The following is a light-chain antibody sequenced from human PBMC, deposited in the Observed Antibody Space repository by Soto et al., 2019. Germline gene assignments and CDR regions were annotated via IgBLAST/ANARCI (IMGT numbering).Light chain of an antibody. V-gene: IGKV1-5*01. CDR3: QQYNSYSLT. CDR1: QSISSW. CDR2: DAS. J-gene: IGKJ2*01. Sequence: DIQMTQSPSTLSASVGDRVTITCRASQSISSWLAWYQQKPGKAPKLLIYDASSLESGVPSRFSGSGSGTEFTLPISSLQPDDFATYYCQQYNSYSLTFGQGTKLEIK.